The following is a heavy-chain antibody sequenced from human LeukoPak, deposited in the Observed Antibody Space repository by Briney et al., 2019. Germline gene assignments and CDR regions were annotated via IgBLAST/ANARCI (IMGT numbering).Heavy chain of an antibody. J-gene: IGHJ5*02. V-gene: IGHV4-31*03. CDR2: IYYSGST. CDR1: GGSISSGGYY. Sequence: KSSETLSLTCTVSGGSISSGGYYWSWIRQHPGKSLEWIGYIYYSGSTYYNPSLKSRVTISVDTSKNQFSLKLSSVTAADTAVYYCARAGGHIVVVTAIGVGFDPWGQGTLVTVSS. CDR3: ARAGGHIVVVTAIGVGFDP. D-gene: IGHD2-21*02.